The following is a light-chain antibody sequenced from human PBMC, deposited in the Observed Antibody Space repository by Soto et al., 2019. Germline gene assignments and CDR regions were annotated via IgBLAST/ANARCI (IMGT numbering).Light chain of an antibody. CDR2: EVT. CDR3: SSYTSSNTLV. Sequence: QSALTQPASVSGSPGQSITISCTVGSSDIGGYNYVSWFQQHPGKAPKLMIYEVTNRPSGVSNRFSGSKSGSTASLTISGLQAEDEADYYCSSYTSSNTLVFGTGTKVTVL. V-gene: IGLV2-14*01. J-gene: IGLJ1*01. CDR1: SSDIGGYNY.